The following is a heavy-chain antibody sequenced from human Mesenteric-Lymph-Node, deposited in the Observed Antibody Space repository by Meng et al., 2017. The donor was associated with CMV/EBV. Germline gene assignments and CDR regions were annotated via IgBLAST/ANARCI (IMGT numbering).Heavy chain of an antibody. CDR1: GYTFTTYG. CDR2: ISASNGDT. D-gene: IGHD3-10*01. CDR3: ARGGGKYYFDC. J-gene: IGHJ4*02. V-gene: IGHV1-18*01. Sequence: ASVKVSCEASGYTFTTYGISWVRQAPGQGLEWMGWISASNGDTNYAQHLQGRVTMTTDTSTSAAYLELRSLRSDDTAAYYCARGGGKYYFDCWGQGTLVTVSS.